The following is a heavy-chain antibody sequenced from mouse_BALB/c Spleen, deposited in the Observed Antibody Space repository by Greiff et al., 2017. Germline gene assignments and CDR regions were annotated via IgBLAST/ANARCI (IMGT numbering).Heavy chain of an antibody. CDR3: ARGGKGNFYYAMDY. J-gene: IGHJ4*01. Sequence: EVQLQESGPGLVKPSQSLSLTCTVTGYSITSDYAWNWIRQFPGNKLEWMGYISYSGSTSYNPSLKSRISITRDTSKNQFFLQLNSVTTEDTATYYCARGGKGNFYYAMDYWGQGTSVTVSS. CDR1: GYSITSDYA. CDR2: ISYSGST. V-gene: IGHV3-2*02.